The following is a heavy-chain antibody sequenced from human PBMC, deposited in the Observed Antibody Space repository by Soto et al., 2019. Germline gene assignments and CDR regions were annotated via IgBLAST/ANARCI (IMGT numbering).Heavy chain of an antibody. D-gene: IGHD3-10*01. CDR3: ARDFGGITMVRGVPLPYGMDV. Sequence: SVKVSCKVSGYTLTELSMHWVRQAPGKGLEWMGRIVPILGIANYAQKFQGRVTITADKSTSTAYMELSSLRSEDTAVYYCARDFGGITMVRGVPLPYGMDVWGQGTTVTVSS. V-gene: IGHV1-69*04. CDR1: GYTLTELS. CDR2: IVPILGIA. J-gene: IGHJ6*02.